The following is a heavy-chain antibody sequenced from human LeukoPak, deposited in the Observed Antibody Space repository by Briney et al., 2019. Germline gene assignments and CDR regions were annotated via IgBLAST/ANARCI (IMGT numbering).Heavy chain of an antibody. D-gene: IGHD6-19*01. Sequence: PGGSLRLSCAVSGFTFSSYEMNWVRRAPGKGLEWVSHISSSGSTIYYADSVKGRFTISRDNAKNSLYLQMNSLRAEDTAVYYCARSRHGGWDSFDYWGQGTLVTVSS. V-gene: IGHV3-48*03. CDR2: ISSSGSTI. CDR3: ARSRHGGWDSFDY. CDR1: GFTFSSYE. J-gene: IGHJ4*02.